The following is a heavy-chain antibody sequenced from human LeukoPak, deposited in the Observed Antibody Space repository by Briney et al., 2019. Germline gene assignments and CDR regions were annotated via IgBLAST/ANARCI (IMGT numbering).Heavy chain of an antibody. V-gene: IGHV1-3*04. Sequence: ASVKVSCKASGYIFVNYAMHWVRQAPGQGLEWVGWINTGNENTKYSQKFQGRVTITRDTSASTASMELSSLRSEDTAIYYCAREGFYGSGNYWGQGTLVTVSS. CDR2: INTGNENT. J-gene: IGHJ4*02. CDR3: AREGFYGSGNY. CDR1: GYIFVNYA. D-gene: IGHD3-10*01.